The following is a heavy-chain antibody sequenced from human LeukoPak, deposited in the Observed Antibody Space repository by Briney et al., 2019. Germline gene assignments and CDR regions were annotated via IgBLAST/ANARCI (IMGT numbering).Heavy chain of an antibody. CDR1: GYTFTGYY. Sequence: ASVKVSCKASGYTFTGYYMHWVRQAPGQGFEWMGWINPNSGGTNYAQKFQGRVTMTRDTSISTAYMELSRLRSDDTAVYYCARDEPQWGSSISWGQGTLVTVSS. J-gene: IGHJ4*02. CDR2: INPNSGGT. CDR3: ARDEPQWGSSIS. D-gene: IGHD6-6*01. V-gene: IGHV1-2*02.